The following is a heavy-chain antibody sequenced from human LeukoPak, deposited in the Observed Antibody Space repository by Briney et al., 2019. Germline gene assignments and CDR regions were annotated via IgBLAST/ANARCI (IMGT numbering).Heavy chain of an antibody. CDR1: GGSFSGYY. J-gene: IGHJ4*02. Sequence: SETLSLTYAVYGGSFSGYYWSWIRQPPGKGLEWIGEINHSGSTNYNPSLKSRVTISVDTSKNQFSLKLSSVTAADTAVYYCARGPPRHRYYYDSSGYYYPYWGQGTLVTVSS. D-gene: IGHD3-22*01. CDR3: ARGPPRHRYYYDSSGYYYPY. V-gene: IGHV4-34*01. CDR2: INHSGST.